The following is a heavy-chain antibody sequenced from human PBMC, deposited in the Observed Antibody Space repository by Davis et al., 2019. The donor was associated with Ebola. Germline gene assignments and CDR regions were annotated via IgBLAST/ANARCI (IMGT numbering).Heavy chain of an antibody. Sequence: GESLKISCAASGFTFSSYAMSWVRQAPGKGLEWVSAISGSGGSTYYADSVKGRFTISRDNSKNTLYLQMNSLRAEETAVYYCAKVEEDIVATIWVYYYGMDVWGQGTTVTVSS. V-gene: IGHV3-23*01. CDR2: ISGSGGST. CDR3: AKVEEDIVATIWVYYYGMDV. J-gene: IGHJ6*02. D-gene: IGHD5-12*01. CDR1: GFTFSSYA.